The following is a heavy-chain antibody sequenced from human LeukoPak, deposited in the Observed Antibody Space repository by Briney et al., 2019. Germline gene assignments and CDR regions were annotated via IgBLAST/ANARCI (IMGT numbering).Heavy chain of an antibody. D-gene: IGHD3-10*01. CDR2: IWYDGSNK. J-gene: IGHJ1*01. CDR1: GFTLSSYG. CDR3: AIASGSYYGGEYFQH. Sequence: GRSLRLSCAVSGFTLSSYGMHWVRQAPGKGLEWVAVIWYDGSNKYYVDSVKGRFTISRDDSKNTVYLQMNSLRAEDTAVYYCAIASGSYYGGEYFQHWGQGTLVTVSS. V-gene: IGHV3-33*01.